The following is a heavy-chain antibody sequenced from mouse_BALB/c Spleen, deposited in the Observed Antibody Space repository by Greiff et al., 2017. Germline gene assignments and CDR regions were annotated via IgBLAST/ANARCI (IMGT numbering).Heavy chain of an antibody. CDR3: ARFYRYDHWYFDV. D-gene: IGHD2-14*01. J-gene: IGHJ1*01. CDR2: ISYDGSN. V-gene: IGHV3-6*02. Sequence: EVKLQESGPGLVKPSQSLSLTCSVTGYSITSGYYWNWIRQFPGNKLEWMGYISYDGSNNYNPSLKNRISITRDTSKNQFFLKLNSVTTEDTATYYCARFYRYDHWYFDVWGAGTTVTVSS. CDR1: GYSITSGYY.